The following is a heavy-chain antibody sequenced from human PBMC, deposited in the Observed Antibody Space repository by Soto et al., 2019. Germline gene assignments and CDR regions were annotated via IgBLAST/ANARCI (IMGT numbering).Heavy chain of an antibody. V-gene: IGHV3-23*01. Sequence: EGLLLESGGDLAQPGGSLRLSCVASGFTFHNNAMNWVRQAPGKGLEWVSAISGSGYGTYYADAVKGRFTISRDSSSNTMDLQMNSLRAEDTAVYYCAIARQAQSHYYHGMDVWGQGTTVTVSS. D-gene: IGHD6-19*01. CDR3: AIARQAQSHYYHGMDV. CDR2: ISGSGYGT. J-gene: IGHJ6*02. CDR1: GFTFHNNA.